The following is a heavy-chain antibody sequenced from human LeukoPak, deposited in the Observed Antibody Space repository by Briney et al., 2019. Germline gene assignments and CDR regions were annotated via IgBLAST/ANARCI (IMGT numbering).Heavy chain of an antibody. V-gene: IGHV3-23*01. Sequence: PGGSLRLSCAASGFTFSSCAMSWVRQAPGKGLEWVSLTSGSGGSTYYADSVKGRFTISRDNSKNTLYLQMNSLGAEDTAVYYCARAGYCSGGSCYRDAFDIWGQGTMVTVSS. CDR1: GFTFSSCA. CDR3: ARAGYCSGGSCYRDAFDI. J-gene: IGHJ3*02. D-gene: IGHD2-15*01. CDR2: TSGSGGST.